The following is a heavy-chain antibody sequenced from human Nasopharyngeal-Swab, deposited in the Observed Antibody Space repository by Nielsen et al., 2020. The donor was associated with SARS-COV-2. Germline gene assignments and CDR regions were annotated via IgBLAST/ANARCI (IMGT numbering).Heavy chain of an antibody. CDR3: AKDREATYYYGSGSFDY. Sequence: GGSLRLSCAASGFTFSSYGMHWVRQAPGKGPEWVSAISGSGGSTYYADSVKGRFTISRDNSKNTLYLQMNSLRAEDTAVYYCAKDREATYYYGSGSFDYWSQGTLVTVSS. D-gene: IGHD3-10*01. CDR1: GFTFSSYG. V-gene: IGHV3-23*01. J-gene: IGHJ4*02. CDR2: ISGSGGST.